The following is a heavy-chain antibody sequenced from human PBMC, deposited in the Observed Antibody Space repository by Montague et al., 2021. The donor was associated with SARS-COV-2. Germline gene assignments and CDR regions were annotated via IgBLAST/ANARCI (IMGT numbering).Heavy chain of an antibody. D-gene: IGHD1-1*01. CDR3: AGELERYPEPTYDY. Sequence: SLRLSCAASGFTFSSYSMNWVRQAPGKGLEWVSSISSSSSYIYYSDSVKGRFTISRDNAKNSLYLQMNSLRAEDTAVYYCAGELERYPEPTYDYWGRGTLVTVAS. J-gene: IGHJ4*02. V-gene: IGHV3-21*01. CDR2: ISSSSSYI. CDR1: GFTFSSYS.